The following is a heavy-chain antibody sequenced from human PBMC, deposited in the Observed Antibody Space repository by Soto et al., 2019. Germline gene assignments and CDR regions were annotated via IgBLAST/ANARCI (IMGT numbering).Heavy chain of an antibody. D-gene: IGHD3-22*01. Sequence: SETLSLTCTVSGGSISSSSYYWGWIRHPPGKGLEWIGSIYYSGSTYYNPSLKSRVTISVDTSKNQFSLKLSSVTAADTAVYYCARDRGRPDLRDTHYYDSSDLDYGMDVWGQGTTVTVSS. J-gene: IGHJ6*02. CDR3: ARDRGRPDLRDTHYYDSSDLDYGMDV. V-gene: IGHV4-39*02. CDR2: IYYSGST. CDR1: GGSISSSSYY.